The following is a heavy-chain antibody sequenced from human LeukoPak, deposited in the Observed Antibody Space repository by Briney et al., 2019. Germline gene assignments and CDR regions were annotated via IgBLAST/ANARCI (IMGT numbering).Heavy chain of an antibody. CDR1: GGTFSSCA. Sequence: GASVKVSCKASGGTFSSCAISWVRQAPGQGLEWMGGIIPIFGTANYAQKFQGRVTITADESTSTAYMELSSLRSEDTAVYYCAREGPQGGATDYWGQGTLVTVSS. D-gene: IGHD1-26*01. J-gene: IGHJ4*02. V-gene: IGHV1-69*01. CDR2: IIPIFGTA. CDR3: AREGPQGGATDY.